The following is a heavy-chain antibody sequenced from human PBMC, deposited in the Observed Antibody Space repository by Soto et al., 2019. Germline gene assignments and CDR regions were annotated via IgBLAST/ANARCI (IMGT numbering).Heavy chain of an antibody. V-gene: IGHV3-48*01. CDR3: AREGGLLNWFDP. Sequence: EVQLVESGGGLVQPGGSLRLSCAASGFTFSSYSMNWVRQAPGKGLEWVSYISSSSSTIYYADSVKGRFTISRDNSKKSLYLQMNSLRAAEPAVYYCAREGGLLNWFDPWGQGTLVTVSS. J-gene: IGHJ5*02. CDR2: ISSSSSTI. CDR1: GFTFSSYS.